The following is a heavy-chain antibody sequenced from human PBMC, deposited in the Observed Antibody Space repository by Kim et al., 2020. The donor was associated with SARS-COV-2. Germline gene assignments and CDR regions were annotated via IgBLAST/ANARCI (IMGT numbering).Heavy chain of an antibody. V-gene: IGHV3-21*01. CDR3: ARDLYGYIWGSYRYTSPFDY. D-gene: IGHD3-16*02. J-gene: IGHJ4*02. Sequence: GGSLRLSCAASGFTFSSYSMNWVRQAPGKGLECVSSISSSSSYIYYADSVKGRFTISRDNAKNSLYLQMNSLRAGETAVYYCARDLYGYIWGSYRYTSPFDYWGQGTLVTFSS. CDR1: GFTFSSYS. CDR2: ISSSSSYI.